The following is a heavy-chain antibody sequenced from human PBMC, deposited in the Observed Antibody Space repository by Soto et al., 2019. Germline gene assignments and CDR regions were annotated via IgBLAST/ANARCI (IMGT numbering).Heavy chain of an antibody. CDR2: IYSTGNT. CDR3: RRSSRYSTDV. D-gene: IGHD6-13*01. Sequence: QLQLQESGPGLVKPSETLSLTCTVSGDSIRSSSYWGWIRQPPGKGLEWIGSIYSTGNTYYNPSLNSPVTISVDTSNNQFSLNVISVTAADTAVYYCRRSSRYSTDVWGQGTTVTVSS. J-gene: IGHJ6*02. CDR1: GDSIRSSSY. V-gene: IGHV4-39*01.